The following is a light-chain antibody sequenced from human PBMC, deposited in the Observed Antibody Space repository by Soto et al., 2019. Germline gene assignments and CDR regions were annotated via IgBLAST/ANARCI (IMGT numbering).Light chain of an antibody. V-gene: IGKV3-20*01. CDR3: QQYGSSPRT. J-gene: IGKJ1*01. CDR1: QSVSSSY. CDR2: GAS. Sequence: EIGLTQSPGALSLSQGERATLSCGASQSVSSSYLAWYQQKPGQAPRLLIYGASTRATGIPDRFSGSGSGTDFTLTISRLVPEEFAVYYCQQYGSSPRTFGQGTKLDSK.